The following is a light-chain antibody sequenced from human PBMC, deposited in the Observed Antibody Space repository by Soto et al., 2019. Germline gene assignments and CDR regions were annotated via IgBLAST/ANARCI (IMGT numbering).Light chain of an antibody. Sequence: EMVLTQSPGTLSLSPGERATLSCRASQSVNGDYLAWYQQKPGQPPRLLIYSASSRATGIPARFSGSGSGTDFTLTISRLEPEDFALYFCQQYGSSPLVTFGPGTKVDI. V-gene: IGKV3-20*01. CDR1: QSVNGDY. CDR2: SAS. J-gene: IGKJ3*01. CDR3: QQYGSSPLVT.